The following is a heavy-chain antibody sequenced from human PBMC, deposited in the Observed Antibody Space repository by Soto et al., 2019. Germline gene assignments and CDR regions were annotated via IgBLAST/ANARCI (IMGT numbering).Heavy chain of an antibody. CDR1: GGSISSSSYY. D-gene: IGHD3-9*01. CDR3: ARENGSITYYDILTGYYNMDWFDP. V-gene: IGHV4-39*02. CDR2: IYYSGST. Sequence: PSETLSLTCTVSGGSISSSSYYWGWIRQPPGKGLEWIGSIYYSGSTYNNPSLKSRVNISEDTSKNQFSLKLSSVTAADTAVFYCARENGSITYYDILTGYYNMDWFDPWGQGTLVTVSS. J-gene: IGHJ5*02.